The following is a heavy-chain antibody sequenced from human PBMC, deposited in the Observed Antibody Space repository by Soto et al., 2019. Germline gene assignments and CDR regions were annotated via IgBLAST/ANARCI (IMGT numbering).Heavy chain of an antibody. D-gene: IGHD6-19*01. CDR2: IIPILGIA. CDR3: AGDGIAVAGN. Sequence: QVQLVQSGAEVKKPGSSVKVSCKASGGTFSSYTISWVRQAPGQGLEWMGRIIPILGIANYAQKFQGRVTIAADKSTSPAYLELRSLRSEDTAVYYCAGDGIAVAGNWGKGTLVTVSS. V-gene: IGHV1-69*08. J-gene: IGHJ4*02. CDR1: GGTFSSYT.